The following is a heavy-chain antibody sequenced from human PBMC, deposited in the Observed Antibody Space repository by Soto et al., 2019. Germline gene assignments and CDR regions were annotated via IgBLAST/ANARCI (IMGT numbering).Heavy chain of an antibody. J-gene: IGHJ4*02. CDR2: LYSNGGT. CDR3: ARGYCSGGSCYVFDF. CDR1: GISVNNNY. Sequence: SLRLSCAASGISVNNNYMSWVRQAPGKGLEWVSVLYSNGGTHYADSLKGRFTISRDTSRNTVFLNMSSPGPEDTAVYYCARGYCSGGSCYVFDFWGQGTKVTVSS. V-gene: IGHV3-53*01. D-gene: IGHD2-15*01.